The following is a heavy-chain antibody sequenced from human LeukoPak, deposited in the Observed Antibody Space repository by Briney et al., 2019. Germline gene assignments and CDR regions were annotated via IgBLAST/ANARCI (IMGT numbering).Heavy chain of an antibody. CDR2: ISSSRSYI. CDR3: ARGGATGDY. V-gene: IGHV3-21*01. Sequence: PGGSLRLSCAAYGFTFSSYSMNWVRQAPGKGLEWVSSISSSRSYIYYAYLERGRSTFAGDTDKHSLYLQMYSLRAEDTAVYYCARGGATGDYWGHRTLVTVAS. J-gene: IGHJ4*01. CDR1: GFTFSSYS. D-gene: IGHD1-26*01.